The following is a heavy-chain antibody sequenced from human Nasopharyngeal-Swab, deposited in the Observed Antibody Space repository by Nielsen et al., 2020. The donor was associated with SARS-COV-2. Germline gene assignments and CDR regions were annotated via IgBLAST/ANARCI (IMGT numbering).Heavy chain of an antibody. CDR3: ARGFIVATIFHYYYYMDV. CDR2: MNPNSGNT. Sequence: ASVKVSCKASVYTFPSYDINWVRQATGQGLEWMGWMNPNSGNTGYAQKFQGRVTMTRNTSISTAYMELSSLRSEDTAVYYCARGFIVATIFHYYYYMDVWGKGTTVTVSS. CDR1: VYTFPSYD. J-gene: IGHJ6*03. D-gene: IGHD5-12*01. V-gene: IGHV1-8*01.